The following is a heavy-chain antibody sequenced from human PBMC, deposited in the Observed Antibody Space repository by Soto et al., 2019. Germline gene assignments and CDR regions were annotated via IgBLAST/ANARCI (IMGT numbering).Heavy chain of an antibody. D-gene: IGHD3-22*01. Sequence: PSETLSLTCTVSGGSVSSGSYYWSWIRQPPGKGLEWIGYIYYSGSTNYNPSLKSRVTISVDTSKNQFSLKLSSVTAADTAVYYCATGRYDSSGYYPPPWLDYWGQGTRVTVSS. J-gene: IGHJ4*02. CDR1: GGSVSSGSYY. V-gene: IGHV4-61*01. CDR3: ATGRYDSSGYYPPPWLDY. CDR2: IYYSGST.